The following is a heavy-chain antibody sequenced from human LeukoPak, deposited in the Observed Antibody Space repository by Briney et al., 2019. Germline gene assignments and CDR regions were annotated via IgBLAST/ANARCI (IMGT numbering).Heavy chain of an antibody. D-gene: IGHD3-16*02. CDR3: ARFMITFGGVIINRPRYFDY. CDR2: IYSGGST. V-gene: IGHV3-66*01. CDR1: GLTVSSNY. J-gene: IGHJ4*02. Sequence: GGSLRLSCAPSGLTVSSNYMSWVRQAPGKGLEWVSVIYSGGSTYYADSVKGRFTISRDNSKNTLYLQMNSLRAEDTAVFYGARFMITFGGVIINRPRYFDYWGQGTLVTVSS.